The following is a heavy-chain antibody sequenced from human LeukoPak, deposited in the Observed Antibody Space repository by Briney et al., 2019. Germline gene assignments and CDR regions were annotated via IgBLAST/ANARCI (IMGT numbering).Heavy chain of an antibody. CDR2: IKHDLSET. Sequence: GGSLRLSYAASGFPISSYWMSWVRQVPGKGLESVAHIKHDLSETYYVDTVRGRFIISRDNAKNSLYLQMNSLRVEDTAVYHCARGPTDFDASDIWGHGTLVTVSS. V-gene: IGHV3-7*01. J-gene: IGHJ3*02. CDR1: GFPISSYW. CDR3: ARGPTDFDASDI.